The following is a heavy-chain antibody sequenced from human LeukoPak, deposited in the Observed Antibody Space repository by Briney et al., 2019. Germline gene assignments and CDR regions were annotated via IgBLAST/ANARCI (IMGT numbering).Heavy chain of an antibody. CDR1: GFTFSNYA. CDR3: AKRVAVTGTQFFDY. D-gene: IGHD6-19*01. J-gene: IGHJ4*02. CDR2: ISTSGGNT. Sequence: PGGSLRLSCAASGFTFSNYAMSCVRRAPGKGLDWVPTISTSGGNTYYADSVKGRFTISRDNSKNTLYLQMSSLGAADTAVYYCAKRVAVTGTQFFDYWGQGTRLTVSS. V-gene: IGHV3-23*01.